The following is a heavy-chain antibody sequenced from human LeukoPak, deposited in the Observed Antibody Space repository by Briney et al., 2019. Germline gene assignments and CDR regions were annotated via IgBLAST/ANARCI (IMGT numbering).Heavy chain of an antibody. D-gene: IGHD2-15*01. Sequence: PSETLSLTCALSGGSISSSNWWSWVRQPPGKGLEWIGEIYHSGSTNYNPSLKSRVTISVDKSKNQFSLKLSSVTAADTAVYYCARGRMVAATPLDYWGQGTLVTVSS. J-gene: IGHJ4*02. CDR3: ARGRMVAATPLDY. V-gene: IGHV4-4*02. CDR2: IYHSGST. CDR1: GGSISSSNW.